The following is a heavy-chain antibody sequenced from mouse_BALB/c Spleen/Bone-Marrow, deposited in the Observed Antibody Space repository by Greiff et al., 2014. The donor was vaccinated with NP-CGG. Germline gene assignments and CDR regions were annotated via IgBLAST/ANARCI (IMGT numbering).Heavy chain of an antibody. D-gene: IGHD2-14*01. CDR2: VDPANGNT. CDR1: GFNIKDTY. V-gene: IGHV14-3*02. J-gene: IGHJ2*01. Sequence: EVMLVESGAELVKPGASVKLSCTASGFNIKDTYMHWVKQRPEQGLEWIGRVDPANGNTKYDPKFQGKATITADTSSDTAYLQLSSLTSEDTAVYYCARYRLGTYFDYWGQGTTLTVPS. CDR3: ARYRLGTYFDY.